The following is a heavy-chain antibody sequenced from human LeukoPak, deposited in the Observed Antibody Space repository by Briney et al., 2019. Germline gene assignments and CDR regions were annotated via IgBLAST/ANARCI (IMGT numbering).Heavy chain of an antibody. CDR3: AGSPRSKSRSSWSAIDY. CDR1: GGSISSYY. V-gene: IGHV4-59*08. CDR2: IYYSGST. D-gene: IGHD6-13*01. J-gene: IGHJ4*02. Sequence: SETLSLTCTVSGGSISSYYWSWIRQPPGKGLEWIGYIYYSGSTNYNPSLKSRGTISVDTSKNQFSLKLSSVTAVDTAVYYCAGSPRSKSRSSWSAIDYWGQGTLVTVSS.